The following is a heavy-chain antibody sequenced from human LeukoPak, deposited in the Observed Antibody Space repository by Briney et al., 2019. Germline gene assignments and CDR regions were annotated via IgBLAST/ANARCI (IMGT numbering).Heavy chain of an antibody. CDR1: GESMTPYC. CDR3: ARVSGYCSGGRCYGGQWFDP. Sequence: SETLSLTCSVSGESMTPYCWTWIRQSAGKGLEWLGRVFHTGQHNYNPSLKSRLSMSLDASRNLVSLTLTSVTAADTAIYYCARVSGYCSGGRCYGGQWFDPWGQGTLVIVSS. J-gene: IGHJ5*02. CDR2: VFHTGQH. V-gene: IGHV4-4*07. D-gene: IGHD2-15*01.